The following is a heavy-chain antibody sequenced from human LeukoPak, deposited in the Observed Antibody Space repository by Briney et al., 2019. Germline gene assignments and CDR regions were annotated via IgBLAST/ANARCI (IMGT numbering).Heavy chain of an antibody. CDR3: ARVTYYYGSGSSGDAFDI. Sequence: PGGSLRLSCAASGFTFSSYDMHWVRQAPGKGLEWVALISYDGSNEYYADSVKGRFTISRDNAKNSLYLQMNSLRAEDTAVYYCARVTYYYGSGSSGDAFDIWGQGTMVTVSS. V-gene: IGHV3-30*03. CDR2: ISYDGSNE. J-gene: IGHJ3*02. CDR1: GFTFSSYD. D-gene: IGHD3-10*01.